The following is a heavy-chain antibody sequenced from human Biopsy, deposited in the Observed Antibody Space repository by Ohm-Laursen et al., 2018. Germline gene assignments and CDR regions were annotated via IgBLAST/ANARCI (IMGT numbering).Heavy chain of an antibody. Sequence: SDTLSLTCTVSGGFFTGHYWTWIRQPPGQGMEWIGHISHTGYTSYKSSLKSRVTISLDTSRKHFSLRLTSLAAADTAVYYCARGSNEYGGLYFPHWGQGTLVTVSS. CDR1: GGFFTGHY. J-gene: IGHJ1*01. CDR3: ARGSNEYGGLYFPH. CDR2: ISHTGYT. V-gene: IGHV4-59*11. D-gene: IGHD4-23*01.